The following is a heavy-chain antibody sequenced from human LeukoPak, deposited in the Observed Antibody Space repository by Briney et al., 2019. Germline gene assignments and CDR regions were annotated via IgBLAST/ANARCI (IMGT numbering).Heavy chain of an antibody. CDR3: AFLDTALLNSAY. CDR2: IKQDGSGK. D-gene: IGHD5-18*01. CDR1: GFTFRNDW. V-gene: IGHV3-7*01. Sequence: GGSLRLSCVVFGFTFRNDWMSWVRQTPGKGLEWVAMIKQDGSGKLYVDSVRGRFTISRDDAKNSLYLQMNNLRDEDTAVYYCAFLDTALLNSAYWGQGTLVTVSS. J-gene: IGHJ4*02.